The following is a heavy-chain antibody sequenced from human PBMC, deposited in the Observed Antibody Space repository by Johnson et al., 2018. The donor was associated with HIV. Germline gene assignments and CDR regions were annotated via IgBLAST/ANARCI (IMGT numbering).Heavy chain of an antibody. CDR3: AKRYSGSLRDTFDI. D-gene: IGHD1-26*01. V-gene: IGHV3-30*02. Sequence: QLVESGGGVVQPGRSLRLSCAASGFTFSSYAMHWVRQAPGKGLEWVAFIRYDGNNKYYADSVKGRFTISRDNSKNTLYLQMNSLRAEDTAVYYCAKRYSGSLRDTFDIWGQGTMVTVSS. J-gene: IGHJ3*02. CDR1: GFTFSSYA. CDR2: IRYDGNNK.